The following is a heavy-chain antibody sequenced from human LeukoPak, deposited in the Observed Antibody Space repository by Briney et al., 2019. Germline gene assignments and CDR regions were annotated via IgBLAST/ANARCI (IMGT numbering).Heavy chain of an antibody. CDR2: MNPNSGNT. CDR3: ARGRKRNCSGGSCYRFDP. D-gene: IGHD2-15*01. V-gene: IGHV1-8*01. CDR1: GYTFTSYD. Sequence: ASAKVSCKASGYTFTSYDINWVRQATGQGLEWMGWMNPNSGNTGYAQKFQGRVTMTRNTSISTAYMELSSLRSEDTAVYYCARGRKRNCSGGSCYRFDPWGQGTLVTVSS. J-gene: IGHJ5*02.